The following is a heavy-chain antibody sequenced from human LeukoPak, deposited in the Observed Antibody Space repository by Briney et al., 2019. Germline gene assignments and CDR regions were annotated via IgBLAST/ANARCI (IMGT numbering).Heavy chain of an antibody. CDR3: ARGDTAMGTFDI. Sequence: GGSLRLSCAASGFTFSSYSMYWVRQAPGKGLEWVSSISSSSSYIYYADSVKGRFTISRDNAKNSLYLQMNSLRAEDTAVYYCARGDTAMGTFDIWGQGTMVTVSS. CDR1: GFTFSSYS. CDR2: ISSSSSYI. V-gene: IGHV3-21*01. J-gene: IGHJ3*02. D-gene: IGHD5-18*01.